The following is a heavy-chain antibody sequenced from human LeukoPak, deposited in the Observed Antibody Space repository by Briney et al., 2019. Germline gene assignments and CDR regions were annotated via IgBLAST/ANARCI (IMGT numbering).Heavy chain of an antibody. CDR3: ATDSSGWY. Sequence: GGSLRLSCAASEFIFDGYTMNWVRQAPGKGLEWVSAISSNSNYIYYADSVKGRFTISRDNAKNLVFLQMNSLRAEDTALYYCATDSSGWYWGQGTLVTVSS. CDR1: EFIFDGYT. D-gene: IGHD6-19*01. CDR2: ISSNSNYI. V-gene: IGHV3-21*01. J-gene: IGHJ4*02.